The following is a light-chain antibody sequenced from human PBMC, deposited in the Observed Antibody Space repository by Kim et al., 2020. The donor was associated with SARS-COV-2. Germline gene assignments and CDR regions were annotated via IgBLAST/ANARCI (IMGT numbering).Light chain of an antibody. CDR3: SSYTTSSTLV. CDR2: GVS. Sequence: QSALTQPASVSGSPGQSITISCTGTNSDVGGYDYVSWYQQHPGKAPKLMIFGVSNRPSGVSNRFSGSKSGNTASLTISGLQAEDEADYYCSSYTTSSTLVFGTGTKVTVL. CDR1: NSDVGGYDY. V-gene: IGLV2-14*03. J-gene: IGLJ1*01.